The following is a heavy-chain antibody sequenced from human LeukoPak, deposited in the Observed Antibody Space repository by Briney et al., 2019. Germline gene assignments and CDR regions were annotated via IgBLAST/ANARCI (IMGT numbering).Heavy chain of an antibody. V-gene: IGHV3-48*01. CDR1: GITFSNYS. Sequence: GGSLRLSCVASGITFSNYSMNWVRQAPGKGLEWVSYISSFSGTINYAGSVKGRFTISRDNAKNSLYLQMNSLRAEDTAVYYCARDQGGVGYWGQGTLVTVSS. D-gene: IGHD3-16*01. CDR3: ARDQGGVGY. J-gene: IGHJ4*02. CDR2: ISSFSGTI.